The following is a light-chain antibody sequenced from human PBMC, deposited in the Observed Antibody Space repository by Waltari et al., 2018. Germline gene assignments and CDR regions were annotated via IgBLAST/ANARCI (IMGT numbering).Light chain of an antibody. CDR1: QSLLHSNGYNY. V-gene: IGKV2-28*01. J-gene: IGKJ5*01. CDR2: LGS. CDR3: MQTLQTPSIT. Sequence: DIVMTQSPLSLPVTPGEPASISCRSSQSLLHSNGYNYLDWYLQKPGQSPQLLIYLGSNRASGVPDRFSDSGSGTDFTLKISRVEAEDVGVYYCMQTLQTPSITFGQGTRLDIK.